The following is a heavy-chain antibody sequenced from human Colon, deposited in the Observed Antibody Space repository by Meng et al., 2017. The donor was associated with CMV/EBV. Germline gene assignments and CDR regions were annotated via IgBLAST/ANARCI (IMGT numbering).Heavy chain of an antibody. Sequence: GESLKISCAASGFTFRNHAMSWVRQAPGKGLEWVSVIYAGGRSTYFADSVKGRFIISRDDSKNTLYMEMNSLRAEDTAVYYCAKGSVEWLYYGMDVWGQGTTVTVSS. CDR1: GFTFRNHA. V-gene: IGHV3-23*03. J-gene: IGHJ6*02. CDR2: IYAGGRST. CDR3: AKGSVEWLYYGMDV. D-gene: IGHD3-3*01.